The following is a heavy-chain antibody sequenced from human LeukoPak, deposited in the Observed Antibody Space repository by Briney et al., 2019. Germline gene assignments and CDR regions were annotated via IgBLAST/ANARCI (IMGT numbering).Heavy chain of an antibody. Sequence: PSETLSLTCAVYGGSFSGYYWSWIRQPPGKGLEWIGEINHSGSTNYNPSLKSRVTISVDTSKNQFSLKLSSVTAADTAVCYCARGHRYRIVVVTARYWYFDLWGRGTLVTVSS. CDR1: GGSFSGYY. J-gene: IGHJ2*01. CDR2: INHSGST. CDR3: ARGHRYRIVVVTARYWYFDL. D-gene: IGHD2-21*02. V-gene: IGHV4-34*01.